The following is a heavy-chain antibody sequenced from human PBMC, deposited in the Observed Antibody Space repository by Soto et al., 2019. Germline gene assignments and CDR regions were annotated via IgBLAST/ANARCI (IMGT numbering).Heavy chain of an antibody. D-gene: IGHD6-25*01. CDR2: INHSGST. J-gene: IGHJ1*01. V-gene: IGHV4-34*01. CDR1: GGSFSGYY. CDR3: ARFLYSSGYFQH. Sequence: QVQLQQWGAGLLKPSETLSLTCAVYGGSFSGYYWSWIRQPPGKGLEWIGEINHSGSTNYNPSLKSQVTISVDTSKNQFSLKLSSVTAADTAVYYCARFLYSSGYFQHWGQGTLVTVSS.